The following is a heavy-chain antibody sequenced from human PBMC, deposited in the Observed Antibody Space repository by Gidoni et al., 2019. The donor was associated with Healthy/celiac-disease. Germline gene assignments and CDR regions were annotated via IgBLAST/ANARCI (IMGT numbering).Heavy chain of an antibody. D-gene: IGHD3-22*01. Sequence: QVQLQESGPGLVKPSETLSLTCAVSGYSISSGYYWGWIRQPPGKGLEWIGSIYHIGSTYYNPSLKSRVTISVDTSKNQFSLKLSSVTAADTAVYYCARSGKYYYDSSGPFDYWGQGTLVTVSS. V-gene: IGHV4-38-2*01. J-gene: IGHJ4*02. CDR2: IYHIGST. CDR1: GYSISSGYY. CDR3: ARSGKYYYDSSGPFDY.